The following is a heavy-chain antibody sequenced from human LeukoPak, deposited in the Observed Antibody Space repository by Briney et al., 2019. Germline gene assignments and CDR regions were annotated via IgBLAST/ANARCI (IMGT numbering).Heavy chain of an antibody. CDR2: ISSSSSYI. J-gene: IGHJ4*02. Sequence: KTGGSLRLSCAASGFTFSSYSMNWVRQAPGKGLEWVSSISSSSSYIYYADSVKGRFTISRDNAKNSLYLQMNSLRAEDTAVYYCARDYTAEVGATNFDYWGQGTLVTVSP. V-gene: IGHV3-21*01. CDR1: GFTFSSYS. CDR3: ARDYTAEVGATNFDY. D-gene: IGHD1-26*01.